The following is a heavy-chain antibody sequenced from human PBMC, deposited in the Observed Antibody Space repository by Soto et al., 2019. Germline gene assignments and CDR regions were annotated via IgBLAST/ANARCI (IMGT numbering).Heavy chain of an antibody. D-gene: IGHD6-6*01. V-gene: IGHV3-30*18. Sequence: QVQLVESGGGVVQPGRSLKLSCAASGFTFSSYGMHWVRQAPGKGLEWVAVISYDGSNKYYADSVKGRFTISRDNSKNTLYLQMNSLRAEDTAVYYCAKVAEYSSSLDYWRQGTLLTVSS. CDR1: GFTFSSYG. CDR2: ISYDGSNK. CDR3: AKVAEYSSSLDY. J-gene: IGHJ4*02.